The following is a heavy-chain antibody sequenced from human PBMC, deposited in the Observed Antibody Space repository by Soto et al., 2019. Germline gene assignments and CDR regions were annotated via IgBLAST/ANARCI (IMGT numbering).Heavy chain of an antibody. Sequence: QVQLVQSGAEVKKPGASVKVSCKASGYTFTSYGISWVRQAPGQGLEWMGWISAYNGNTNYAQKLQGRVTMTTDTSTSTAYMELRSLRSDDTAVYYCAREGTRFFDWLFQKPLDYWGQGTLVTVSS. CDR2: ISAYNGNT. CDR1: GYTFTSYG. J-gene: IGHJ4*02. V-gene: IGHV1-18*01. D-gene: IGHD3-9*01. CDR3: AREGTRFFDWLFQKPLDY.